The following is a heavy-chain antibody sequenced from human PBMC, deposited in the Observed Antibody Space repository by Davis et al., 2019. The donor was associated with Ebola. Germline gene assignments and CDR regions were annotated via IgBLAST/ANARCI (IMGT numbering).Heavy chain of an antibody. CDR2: IRSRAYGGKT. Sequence: GESLKISCSTSGFTFGDYAMNWVRQAPGRGLEWVGFIRSRAYGGKTQYAASVKGRFIISRDDSNGLFYLHMSSLKPADTAVYYCARDLKRPRPSDYDGMDVWGQGTTVTVSS. D-gene: IGHD4/OR15-4a*01. J-gene: IGHJ6*02. V-gene: IGHV3-49*04. CDR3: ARDLKRPRPSDYDGMDV. CDR1: GFTFGDYA.